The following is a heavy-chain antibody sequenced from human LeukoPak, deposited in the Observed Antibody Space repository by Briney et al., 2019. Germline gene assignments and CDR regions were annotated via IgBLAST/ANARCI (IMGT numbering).Heavy chain of an antibody. Sequence: PGGSLRLSCAASGFTFSSYGMHWVRQAPGKGLEWVAVIWYDGSNKYYADSVKGRFTISRDNSKNTLYLQMNSLRAEDTAVYYCARDYYDSSGRYNYYGMDVWGQGTTVTVSS. CDR3: ARDYYDSSGRYNYYGMDV. CDR2: IWYDGSNK. V-gene: IGHV3-33*01. J-gene: IGHJ6*02. CDR1: GFTFSSYG. D-gene: IGHD3-22*01.